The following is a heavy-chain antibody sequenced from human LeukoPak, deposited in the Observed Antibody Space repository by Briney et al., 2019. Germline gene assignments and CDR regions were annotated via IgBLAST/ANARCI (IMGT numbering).Heavy chain of an antibody. D-gene: IGHD6-19*01. V-gene: IGHV3-23*01. CDR2: INGRGDST. CDR1: GFTFSSYG. J-gene: IGHJ4*02. Sequence: PGGSLRLSCAASGFTFSSYGMSWVRQSPGAGLEWVSAINGRGDSTYYPDSVKGRVTISRDNSKNTLYLQVNSLGAEGTAVYYCALGIRSSGWSEIVDYWGQGTLVTVSS. CDR3: ALGIRSSGWSEIVDY.